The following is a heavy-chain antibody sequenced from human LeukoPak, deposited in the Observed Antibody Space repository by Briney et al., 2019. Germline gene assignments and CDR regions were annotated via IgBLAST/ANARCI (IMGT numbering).Heavy chain of an antibody. V-gene: IGHV3-7*03. Sequence: PGGSLRLSCAASGFTFSSYWMSWVRQAPGKGLEWVANIKQDGSEKYYVDSVKGRFTISRDNAKSSLYLQMNSLRAEDTALYYCATPLDYFDSRGHHQGGDWGQGTLVTVSS. J-gene: IGHJ4*02. D-gene: IGHD3-22*01. CDR3: ATPLDYFDSRGHHQGGD. CDR1: GFTFSSYW. CDR2: IKQDGSEK.